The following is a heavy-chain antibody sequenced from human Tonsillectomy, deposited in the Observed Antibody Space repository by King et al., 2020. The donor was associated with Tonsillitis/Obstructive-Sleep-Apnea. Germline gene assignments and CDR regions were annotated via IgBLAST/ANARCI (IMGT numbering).Heavy chain of an antibody. CDR1: XXXITTXY. V-gene: IGHV3-53*04. CDR3: ATRXRXXXNYXXXXXXXX. J-gene: IGHJ6*03. CDR2: IYGAGVT. Sequence: VQLVESGGXLVQPGGXLRLSCAASXXXITTXYRXWVRQAPGKXLEWVSLIYGAGVTYYADSVKGRFTISRHNSKNTLFLQMNSLRPEDTAVYFCATRXRXXXNYXXXXXXXXWXXGTXXTV.